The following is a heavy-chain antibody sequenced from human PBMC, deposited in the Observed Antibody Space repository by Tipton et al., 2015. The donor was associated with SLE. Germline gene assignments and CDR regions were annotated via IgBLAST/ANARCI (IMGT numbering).Heavy chain of an antibody. D-gene: IGHD6-19*01. CDR1: GGSISSGGYY. Sequence: TLSLTCTVSGGSISSGGYYWSWIRQHPGKGLEWIGYIYYSGSTYYNPSLKSRVTISVDTSKNQFSLKLSSVTAADTAAYYCARDRSSGWYGDARYFDLWGRGTLVTVSS. V-gene: IGHV4-31*03. CDR2: IYYSGST. J-gene: IGHJ2*01. CDR3: ARDRSSGWYGDARYFDL.